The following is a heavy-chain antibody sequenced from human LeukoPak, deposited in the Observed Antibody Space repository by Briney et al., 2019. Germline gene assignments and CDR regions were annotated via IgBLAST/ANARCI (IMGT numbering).Heavy chain of an antibody. Sequence: GGSLRLSCVASGFTFSSNVMIWVRQAPGKGLEWVSSIPASGGSTYYADSVKGRLTISRDNSKNTLYLQMNSLRAEDTAVYYCARDRYSSSSGLLDYWGQGTLVTVSS. CDR1: GFTFSSNV. V-gene: IGHV3-23*01. CDR3: ARDRYSSSSGLLDY. CDR2: IPASGGST. J-gene: IGHJ4*02. D-gene: IGHD6-6*01.